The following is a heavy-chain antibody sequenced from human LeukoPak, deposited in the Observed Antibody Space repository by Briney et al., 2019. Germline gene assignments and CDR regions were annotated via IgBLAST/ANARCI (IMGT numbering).Heavy chain of an antibody. CDR2: ISYDGSNK. J-gene: IGHJ6*02. V-gene: IGHV3-30*18. CDR1: GFTFSSHG. CDR3: AKDDCSSTSCYYYYYGMDV. Sequence: PGGCLRLSWAAAGFTFSSHGMHWVRHAPGRGLEWVAVISYDGSNKYYADSVKGRFTISRDNSKNTLYLQMNSLRAEDTAVYYCAKDDCSSTSCYYYYYGMDVWGQGTTVTVSS. D-gene: IGHD2-2*01.